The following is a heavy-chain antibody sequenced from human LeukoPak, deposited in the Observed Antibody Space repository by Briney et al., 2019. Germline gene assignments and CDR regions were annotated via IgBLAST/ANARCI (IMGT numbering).Heavy chain of an antibody. V-gene: IGHV4-4*07. CDR3: ARATPTRRYYGSGSYYTGSGAFDI. D-gene: IGHD3-10*01. J-gene: IGHJ3*02. CDR1: GGSIRSYY. CDR2: IYTSGST. Sequence: SETLSLTCTVSGGSIRSYYWSWIRQPAGKGLEWIGRIYTSGSTNYNPSLKGRVTMSVDTSKNQFSLKLSSVTAADTAVYYCARATPTRRYYGSGSYYTGSGAFDIWGQGTMVTVSS.